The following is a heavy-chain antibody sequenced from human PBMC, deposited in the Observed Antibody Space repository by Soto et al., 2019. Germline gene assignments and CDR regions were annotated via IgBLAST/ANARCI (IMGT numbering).Heavy chain of an antibody. CDR1: GITFGRFA. CDR2: ISGNGDET. CDR3: AKGGHASPFDY. J-gene: IGHJ4*02. D-gene: IGHD5-12*01. V-gene: IGHV3-23*01. Sequence: EVQLLESGGGLVQPGGSLRLSCAVSGITFGRFAMTWVRQAPGEGLEWVSTISGNGDETFYADSGKGRFTISRDNSRNTVFLHMNSLRVEDTAIYHCAKGGHASPFDYWGLGTLVTVSS.